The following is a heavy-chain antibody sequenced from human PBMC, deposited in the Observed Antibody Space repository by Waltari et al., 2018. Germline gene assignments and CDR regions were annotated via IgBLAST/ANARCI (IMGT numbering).Heavy chain of an antibody. Sequence: QVQLVQSGAEVKKPGASVKISCTTSEYTFASSYVHVVRQAPGQGLEWMGIINPSGGSTIYAQRFQGRVTMTRDTSTSTVYMELSSLKSEDTAVYYCATDTGALWMDVWGQGTTVTVSS. D-gene: IGHD2-21*01. CDR1: EYTFASSY. V-gene: IGHV1-46*01. CDR2: INPSGGST. J-gene: IGHJ6*02. CDR3: ATDTGALWMDV.